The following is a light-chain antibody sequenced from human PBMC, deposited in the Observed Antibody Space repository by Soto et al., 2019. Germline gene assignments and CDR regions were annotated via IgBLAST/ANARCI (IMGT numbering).Light chain of an antibody. J-gene: IGLJ2*01. CDR2: EVT. V-gene: IGLV2-8*01. CDR1: SSDVGGYNC. Sequence: QSALTQPPSASGSPGQSVTISCTGTSSDVGGYNCVSWYQHHPGKAPKLMIYEVTNRPSGVPDRFSGSKSGSTASLTVSGLQPEDEADYYCTSFAGINNPVVFGGGTKLTVL. CDR3: TSFAGINNPVV.